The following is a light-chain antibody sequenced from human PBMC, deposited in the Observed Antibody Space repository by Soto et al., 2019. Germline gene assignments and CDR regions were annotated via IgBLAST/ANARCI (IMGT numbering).Light chain of an antibody. CDR2: AAS. V-gene: IGKV3-20*01. CDR3: QQYDSSPPNT. Sequence: EIVLTQSPDTLSLSPGERATLSCRASQGVSGNFLAWYQHRPGQAPRLLIYAASSRPTGIPDRFSGSGSGTDFTLTISRLEPEDFAVYYCQQYDSSPPNTCGQGNRLEIK. J-gene: IGKJ2*01. CDR1: QGVSGNF.